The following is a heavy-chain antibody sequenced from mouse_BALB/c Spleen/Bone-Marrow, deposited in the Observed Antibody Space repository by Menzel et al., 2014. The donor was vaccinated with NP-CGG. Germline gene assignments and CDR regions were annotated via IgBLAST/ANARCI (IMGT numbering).Heavy chain of an antibody. V-gene: IGHV5-17*02. CDR2: ISSGSTAI. Sequence: EVNLVESGGGLVQPGGSRKLSCAASGFTFSSFGMHWVRQAPEKGLEWVAYISSGSTAIFYADTVKGRFTISRDNPKNTLFLQMTSLRSEDTPMYYCTRGGNWDDFDVWGAGTTVTVSS. CDR1: GFTFSSFG. CDR3: TRGGNWDDFDV. J-gene: IGHJ1*01. D-gene: IGHD4-1*01.